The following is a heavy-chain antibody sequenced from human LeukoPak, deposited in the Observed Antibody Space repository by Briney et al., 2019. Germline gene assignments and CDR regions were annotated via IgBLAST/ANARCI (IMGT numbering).Heavy chain of an antibody. V-gene: IGHV3-7*01. J-gene: IGHJ3*02. Sequence: GGSQRLSCAASGFTFSDYYMSWIRQAPGKGLEWVANIKQDGSETYYVDSVKGRFTISRDNAKNSLYLQMNSLRAEDTAVYYCARDSSGWYEFGAFDIWGQGTMVTVSS. D-gene: IGHD6-19*01. CDR3: ARDSSGWYEFGAFDI. CDR2: IKQDGSET. CDR1: GFTFSDYY.